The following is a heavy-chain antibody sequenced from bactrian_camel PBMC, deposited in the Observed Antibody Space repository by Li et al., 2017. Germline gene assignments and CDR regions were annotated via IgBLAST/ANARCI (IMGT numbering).Heavy chain of an antibody. Sequence: HVQLVESGGGSVQAGGSMRLSCAVSAYTWTSPCMGWFRQSPGKGLEWVSTINSGGSTTYYADSVKGRFTISRDNAKNMLYLLLNSLKPEDTAMYYCAKHPSSLAYGDTWRAGVKGQGTQVTVS. V-gene: IGHV3S1*01. CDR1: AYTWTSPC. J-gene: IGHJ4*01. CDR2: INSGGSTT. D-gene: IGHD6*01.